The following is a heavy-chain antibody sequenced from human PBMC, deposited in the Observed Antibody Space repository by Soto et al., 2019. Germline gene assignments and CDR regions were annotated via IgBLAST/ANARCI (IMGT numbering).Heavy chain of an antibody. CDR2: VNPSGGST. Sequence: QVQLVQSGAEVKKPGASVKVSCKASGYIFTAYSMHWVRQAPGQVLEWMGVVNPSGGSTNYAQKFRGRITMTRDTSTSTVYMDLSSLTSEDTAVYYCAREENCSDGVCYSEYFQRWGQGTLVTVSS. CDR3: AREENCSDGVCYSEYFQR. CDR1: GYIFTAYS. J-gene: IGHJ1*01. D-gene: IGHD2-15*01. V-gene: IGHV1-46*01.